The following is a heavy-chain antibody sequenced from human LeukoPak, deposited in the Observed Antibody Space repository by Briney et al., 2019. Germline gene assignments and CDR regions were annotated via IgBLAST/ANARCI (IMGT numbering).Heavy chain of an antibody. CDR3: VIAVANFDY. V-gene: IGHV5-51*01. CDR1: GYSFATNW. CDR2: IYPSDSDT. J-gene: IGHJ4*02. D-gene: IGHD6-19*01. Sequence: GESLKISCKGSGYSFATNWISWVRQMPGKGLEWMGIIYPSDSDTRYSPSFQGQVTISADKSISTAYLQWSSLKASDTAMYYCVIAVANFDYWGQGTLVTVSS.